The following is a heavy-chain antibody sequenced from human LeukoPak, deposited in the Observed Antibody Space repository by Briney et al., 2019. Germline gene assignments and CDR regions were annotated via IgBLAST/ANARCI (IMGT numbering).Heavy chain of an antibody. CDR2: IHSTGNT. CDR1: GGSITDHY. Sequence: KASETLSLTCTVSGGSITDHYWSWIRQPPGKGLELTGHIHSTGNTFYKPSLKSRITISLDTSRNQFSLRLSSVTAADTVVYYCARFSSGCSTASCYLDYWGQGTLDTVSS. J-gene: IGHJ4*02. V-gene: IGHV4-59*11. CDR3: ARFSSGCSTASCYLDY. D-gene: IGHD2-2*01.